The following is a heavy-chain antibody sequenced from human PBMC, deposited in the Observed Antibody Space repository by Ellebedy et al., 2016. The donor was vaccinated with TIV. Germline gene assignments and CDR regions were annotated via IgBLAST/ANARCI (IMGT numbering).Heavy chain of an antibody. D-gene: IGHD5-12*01. Sequence: GGSLRLSXAASGFTFSSYGMHWVRQAPGKGLEWVSSISSSSSYIYYADSVKGRFTISRDNAKNSLYLQMNSLRAEDTAVYYCARDRTRSGYVVYGMDVWGQGTTVTVSS. CDR2: ISSSSSYI. CDR1: GFTFSSYG. J-gene: IGHJ6*02. CDR3: ARDRTRSGYVVYGMDV. V-gene: IGHV3-21*01.